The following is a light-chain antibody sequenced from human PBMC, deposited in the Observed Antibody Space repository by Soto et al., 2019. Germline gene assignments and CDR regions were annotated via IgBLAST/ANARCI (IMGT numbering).Light chain of an antibody. V-gene: IGLV2-14*03. J-gene: IGLJ1*01. CDR2: EVS. CDR1: SSDVGGYNF. CDR3: SSYTTSTNVV. Sequence: QSALTHPASVFGSPGHSITFSCTGTSSDVGGYNFVSWYQQHPGKAPKLMIYEVSSRPSGVSNRFSGSTASLTISGLQPEEEADYYCSSYTTSTNVVFGTGTKVTVL.